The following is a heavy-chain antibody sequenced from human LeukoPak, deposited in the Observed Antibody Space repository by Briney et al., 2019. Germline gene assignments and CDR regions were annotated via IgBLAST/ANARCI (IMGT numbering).Heavy chain of an antibody. J-gene: IGHJ5*02. CDR1: GGSFSGYY. CDR2: INHSGST. V-gene: IGHV4-34*01. D-gene: IGHD2-15*01. CDR3: ARGPYCSGGSCYFRPNWFDP. Sequence: SETLSLTCAVYGGSFSGYYWSWIRQPPGKGLEWIGGINHSGSTNYNPSLKSRVTISVDTSKNQFSLKLSSVTAADTAVYYCARGPYCSGGSCYFRPNWFDPWGQGTLVTVSS.